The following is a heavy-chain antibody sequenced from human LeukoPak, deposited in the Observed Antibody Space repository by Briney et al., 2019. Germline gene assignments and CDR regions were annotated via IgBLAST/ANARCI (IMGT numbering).Heavy chain of an antibody. CDR3: ARQDCSSTSCLFDP. CDR1: GGSISSYY. J-gene: IGHJ5*02. D-gene: IGHD2-2*01. CDR2: IYYSGST. Sequence: SETLSLTCTVSGGSISSYYWSWIRQPPGKGLEWIGYIYYSGSTNYNPSLKSRVTISVDTSKNQFSLKLSSVTAADTAVYYCARQDCSSTSCLFDPWGQGTLVTVSS. V-gene: IGHV4-59*08.